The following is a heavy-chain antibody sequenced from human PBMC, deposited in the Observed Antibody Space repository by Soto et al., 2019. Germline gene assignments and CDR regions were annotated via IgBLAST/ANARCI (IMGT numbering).Heavy chain of an antibody. D-gene: IGHD6-6*01. V-gene: IGHV3-23*01. CDR2: FSGSGGST. Sequence: EVQRLESGGGLVQPGGSLRLSCAASGFTFSSYAMSWVRQAPGKGLEWVSAFSGSGGSTYYADSVKGRCTISRDNSKNTLYLQMNSLRAEDTSVYYCGKGTGVYTWGQGTLVTVSS. CDR1: GFTFSSYA. J-gene: IGHJ4*02. CDR3: GKGTGVYT.